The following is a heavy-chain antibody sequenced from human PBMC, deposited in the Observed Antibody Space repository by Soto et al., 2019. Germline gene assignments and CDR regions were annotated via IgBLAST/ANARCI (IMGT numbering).Heavy chain of an antibody. V-gene: IGHV4-4*07. D-gene: IGHD6-6*01. J-gene: IGHJ5*02. Sequence: KPSETLSLTCTVSGGSISSYYWSWIRQPAGKGLEWIGRIYTSGSTNYNPSLKSRVTMSVDTSKNQFSLKLSSVTAADTAVYYCARDRARAQYSSSSFSWFDPWGQGTLVTVSS. CDR1: GGSISSYY. CDR2: IYTSGST. CDR3: ARDRARAQYSSSSFSWFDP.